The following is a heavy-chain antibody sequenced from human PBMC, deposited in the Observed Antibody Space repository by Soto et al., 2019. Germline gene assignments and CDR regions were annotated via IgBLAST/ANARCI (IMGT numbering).Heavy chain of an antibody. Sequence: QVQLQESGPGLVKPSETLSLTCSVAGDSLTSYYGTWVRQPTGKGLEWIGYIYYTGKTNYNPSLKSRVTISMDLSKNQFSLELRSLTAADTAVYYCARIILTGYYGLEPWGQGTLVIVSA. CDR3: ARIILTGYYGLEP. J-gene: IGHJ5*02. CDR2: IYYTGKT. D-gene: IGHD3-9*01. CDR1: GDSLTSYY. V-gene: IGHV4-59*01.